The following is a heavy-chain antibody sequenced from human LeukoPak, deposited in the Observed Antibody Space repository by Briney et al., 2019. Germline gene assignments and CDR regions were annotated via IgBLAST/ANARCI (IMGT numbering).Heavy chain of an antibody. CDR3: ARGRLRYFDNWYFDL. CDR1: GGSFSGYY. CDR2: INHNGST. J-gene: IGHJ2*01. V-gene: IGHV4-34*01. D-gene: IGHD3-9*01. Sequence: SETLSLTCAVYGGSFSGYYWSWIRQPPGKGLEWMGEINHNGSTNYNPSLKSRVTISVDTPKNQLSLKLSSVTAAHTAVYYCARGRLRYFDNWYFDLWGRGTLVTVSS.